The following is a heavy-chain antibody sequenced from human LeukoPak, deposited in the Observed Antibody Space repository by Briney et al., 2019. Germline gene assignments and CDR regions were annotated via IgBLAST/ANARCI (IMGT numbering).Heavy chain of an antibody. D-gene: IGHD3-9*01. CDR3: ARDRSDILTAAAFDI. V-gene: IGHV1-18*01. J-gene: IGHJ3*02. CDR2: ISAYNGNT. CDR1: GYTFTSYG. Sequence: ASVNVSCKASGYTFTSYGISWVRQAPGQGLEWMGWISAYNGNTNYAQKLQGRVTMTTDTSTSTAYMELRSLRSDDTAVYYCARDRSDILTAAAFDIWGQGTMVTVSS.